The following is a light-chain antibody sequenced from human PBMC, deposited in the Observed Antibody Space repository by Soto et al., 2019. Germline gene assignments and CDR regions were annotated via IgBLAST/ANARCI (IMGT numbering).Light chain of an antibody. CDR1: QSVSSSY. J-gene: IGKJ2*01. CDR2: GAY. Sequence: EIVLTQSPVTLSLSPGERATLSCRASQSVSSSYLAWYQQTPGQAPRLLIYGAYSRATGIPARFSGSGSGPDFTLTISRLEPEDFAVYYCQQYSTSPGTFGQGTKLEIK. CDR3: QQYSTSPGT. V-gene: IGKV3-20*01.